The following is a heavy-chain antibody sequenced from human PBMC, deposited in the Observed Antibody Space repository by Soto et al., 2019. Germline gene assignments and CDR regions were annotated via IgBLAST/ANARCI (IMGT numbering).Heavy chain of an antibody. V-gene: IGHV3-48*02. CDR2: ISSSSSTI. D-gene: IGHD4-17*01. CDR3: ARPRAVDYGGNSMGFGHYYYYGMDV. CDR1: GFTFSSYS. Sequence: EVQLVESGGGLVQPGGSLRLSCAASGFTFSSYSMNWVRQAPGKGLEWVSYISSSSSTIYYADSVKGRFTISRDNAKNSLYLQMNSLRDEDTAVYYCARPRAVDYGGNSMGFGHYYYYGMDVWGQGTTVTVSS. J-gene: IGHJ6*02.